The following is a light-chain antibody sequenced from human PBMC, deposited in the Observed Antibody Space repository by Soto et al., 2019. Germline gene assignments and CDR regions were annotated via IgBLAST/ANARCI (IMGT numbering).Light chain of an antibody. CDR3: QQYGNWPRT. CDR1: QSVSLN. V-gene: IGKV3-15*01. CDR2: GVS. Sequence: EIVLTQSPATLSVSPVERAXLXCRASQSVSLNLAWYQQKPGQAPRLLIYGVSTRATGVPTRFSGSGSGAEFTLTISSLRSEDFAVYYCQQYGNWPRTFGQGTKVDI. J-gene: IGKJ1*01.